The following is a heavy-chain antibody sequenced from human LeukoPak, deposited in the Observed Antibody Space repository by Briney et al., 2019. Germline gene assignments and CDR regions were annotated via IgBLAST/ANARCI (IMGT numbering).Heavy chain of an antibody. D-gene: IGHD3-10*01. CDR2: IRSKANSYAT. CDR3: TSSNSPGSPFDY. Sequence: QTGGSLRLSCAASGFTFSGSAMHWVRQASGKGLEWVGRIRSKANSYATTYAASVKGRFTISRDDSKNTAYLQMNSLKTEDTAVYYCTSSNSPGSPFDYWGQGTLVTVSS. J-gene: IGHJ4*02. V-gene: IGHV3-73*01. CDR1: GFTFSGSA.